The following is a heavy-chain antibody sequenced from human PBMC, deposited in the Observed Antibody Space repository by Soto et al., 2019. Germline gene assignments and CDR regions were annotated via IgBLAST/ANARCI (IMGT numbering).Heavy chain of an antibody. CDR1: GFTFSSYV. J-gene: IGHJ1*01. V-gene: IGHV3-23*01. CDR3: AKDRRAGGNYGFYSDF. CDR2: SSATGAGT. D-gene: IGHD1-7*01. Sequence: GGSLRLSCAASGFTFSSYVMTWVRQSPGKGLEWVSFSSATGAGTYYADSVKGRFTISRDNSKNTLYLQMTSLRADDTAVYYCAKDRRAGGNYGFYSDFWGQGALVTVSS.